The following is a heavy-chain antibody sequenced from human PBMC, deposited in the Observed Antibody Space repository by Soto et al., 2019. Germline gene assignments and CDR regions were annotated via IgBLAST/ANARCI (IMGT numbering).Heavy chain of an antibody. Sequence: VGSLRLSRAISGFSVSSNYLSWVRQAPGKGLEWVSVHYSGGSTYYADSVQGRFTISRDKSNNTLYLQMRRVRAEDTAVYFCARHRHPRGTVGATSPLDPWGQGTQVTVSS. V-gene: IGHV3-53*01. CDR2: HYSGGST. CDR3: ARHRHPRGTVGATSPLDP. D-gene: IGHD1-26*01. CDR1: GFSVSSNY. J-gene: IGHJ5*02.